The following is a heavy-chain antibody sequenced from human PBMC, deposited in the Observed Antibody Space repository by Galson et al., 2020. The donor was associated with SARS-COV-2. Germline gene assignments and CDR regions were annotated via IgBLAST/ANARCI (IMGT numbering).Heavy chain of an antibody. Sequence: GESLKISCAASGFTFSSYAMSWVRQAPGKGLEWVSAISGSGGSTYYADSVKGRFTISRDNSKNTLYLQMNSLRAEDTVVYYCAKVAYSSGWNNWFDPWGQGTLVTVSS. D-gene: IGHD6-19*01. J-gene: IGHJ5*02. V-gene: IGHV3-23*01. CDR2: ISGSGGST. CDR1: GFTFSSYA. CDR3: AKVAYSSGWNNWFDP.